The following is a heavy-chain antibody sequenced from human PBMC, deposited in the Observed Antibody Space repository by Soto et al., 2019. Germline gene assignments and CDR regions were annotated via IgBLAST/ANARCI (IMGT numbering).Heavy chain of an antibody. CDR1: GFTFSSYG. J-gene: IGHJ5*02. CDR2: ISYDGSNK. CDR3: AKNSVRWELPGWVDP. Sequence: QVQLVESGGGVVQPGRSLRLSCAASGFTFSSYGMHWVRQAPGKGLEWVAVISYDGSNKYYADSVKGRFTISRDNSKNTLYLQMNRLRAEDTAVYYGAKNSVRWELPGWVDPWGQGTLVTVSS. D-gene: IGHD1-26*01. V-gene: IGHV3-30*18.